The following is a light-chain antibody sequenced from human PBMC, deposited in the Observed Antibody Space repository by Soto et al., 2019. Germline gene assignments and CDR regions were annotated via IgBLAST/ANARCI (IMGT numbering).Light chain of an antibody. V-gene: IGKV3-20*01. CDR2: GVS. J-gene: IGKJ2*01. CDR3: QQYGSSPGYT. Sequence: EIVLTQSSATLSLSPGERATLSCRASQSVTSNALAWYQQKPGQAPRLLIYGVSSRATGIPDRFSGSGSGTDFTLTISSLEPEDFAVYYCQQYGSSPGYTFGQGTKLEIK. CDR1: QSVTSNA.